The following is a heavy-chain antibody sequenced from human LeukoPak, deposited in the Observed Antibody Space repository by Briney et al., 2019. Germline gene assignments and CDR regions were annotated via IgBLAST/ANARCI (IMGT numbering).Heavy chain of an antibody. CDR2: IHYTGNT. D-gene: IGHD3-10*01. CDR1: GASVRGYY. V-gene: IGHV4-59*02. CDR3: ARGYGSGSYNNFNQ. Sequence: TSETLSLTCTVSGASVRGYYWSWIRQPPGKGLEWIGYIHYTGNTDYNPSLTSRVTMSVDTSKNQFSLMLTSVTAADTAVYYCARGYGSGSYNNFNQWGQGLLVAVSS. J-gene: IGHJ4*02.